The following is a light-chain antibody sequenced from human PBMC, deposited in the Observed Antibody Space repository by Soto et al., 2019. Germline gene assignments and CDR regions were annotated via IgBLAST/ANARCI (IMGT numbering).Light chain of an antibody. Sequence: ETVLTQSPATLSLSPGEGATLSCRASQSVSSNLAWYQQKPGQAPRLLIYDASNRATGIPARFSGSGSGTDFTLTISSLEPEDFAVYYCQQRRKWPRTFGQGTKVEVK. V-gene: IGKV3-11*01. J-gene: IGKJ1*01. CDR2: DAS. CDR3: QQRRKWPRT. CDR1: QSVSSN.